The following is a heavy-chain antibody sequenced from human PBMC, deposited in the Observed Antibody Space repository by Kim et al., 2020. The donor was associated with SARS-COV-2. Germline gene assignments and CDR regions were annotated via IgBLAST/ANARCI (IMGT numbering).Heavy chain of an antibody. J-gene: IGHJ5*02. CDR1: GASISSSSC. CDR3: ARGVSSAWTLRAWFDP. CDR2: VDHSGTT. Sequence: SETLSLTCVVSGASISSSSCWSWVRQPPGKVLEWIGEVDHSGTTSYNVSLKSRVTISVDKSKNQFSLRLNSVSAADTAVYYCARGVSSAWTLRAWFDPWGQGTLLTASP. V-gene: IGHV4-4*02. D-gene: IGHD3-22*01.